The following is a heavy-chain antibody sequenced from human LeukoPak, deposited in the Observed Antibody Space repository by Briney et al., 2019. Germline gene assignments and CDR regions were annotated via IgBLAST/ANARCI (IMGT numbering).Heavy chain of an antibody. D-gene: IGHD3-22*01. Sequence: ASVKVSCKASGHTFTSYAMHWVRQAPGQRLEWMGWINAGNGNTKYSQKFQGRVTITRDTSASTAYKELSSLISEDTAVYYGARLTYYYDSSGQNWFDPWGQGTLVTVSS. V-gene: IGHV1-3*01. CDR2: INAGNGNT. CDR3: ARLTYYYDSSGQNWFDP. CDR1: GHTFTSYA. J-gene: IGHJ5*02.